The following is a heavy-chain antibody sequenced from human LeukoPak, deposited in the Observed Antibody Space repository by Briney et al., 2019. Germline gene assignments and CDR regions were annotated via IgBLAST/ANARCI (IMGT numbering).Heavy chain of an antibody. D-gene: IGHD3-10*01. CDR2: ISSSSSYI. J-gene: IGHJ6*02. CDR1: GFTFSSYS. Sequence: GGSLRLSCAASGFTFSSYSMNWVRQAPGKGLEWVSSISSSSSYIYYADSVKGRFTISRDNAKNSLYLQMNSLRAEDTAVYYCARDSGYYGSGSYYYYGMDVRGQGTTVTVPS. CDR3: ARDSGYYGSGSYYYYGMDV. V-gene: IGHV3-21*01.